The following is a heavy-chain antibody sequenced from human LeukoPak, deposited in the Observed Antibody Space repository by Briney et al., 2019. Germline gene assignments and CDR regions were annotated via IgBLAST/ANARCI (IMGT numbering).Heavy chain of an antibody. D-gene: IGHD3-22*01. CDR2: IYSGGIT. Sequence: GGSLRLSCAASGFTFSNNYMSWVRQAPGKGLEWVSIIYSGGITYYADSVKGRFSISRDNSENTLYLQMNSLRAEDTAVYYCASHSSGYYTYFDYWGQGTLVTVSS. CDR1: GFTFSNNY. V-gene: IGHV3-53*01. CDR3: ASHSSGYYTYFDY. J-gene: IGHJ4*02.